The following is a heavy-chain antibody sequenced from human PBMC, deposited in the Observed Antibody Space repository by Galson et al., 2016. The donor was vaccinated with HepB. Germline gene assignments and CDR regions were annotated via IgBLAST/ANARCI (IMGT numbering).Heavy chain of an antibody. CDR1: GFTFSTYS. Sequence: SLRLSCAASGFTFSTYSMNWVRQAPGKGLEWVSSISDTSNYVYHADSVKGRFTVSRDNAKNSLYLQMNSLRAEDTAVHYCANGNHAEYSWWGQGTLVTVSS. CDR2: ISDTSNYV. J-gene: IGHJ4*02. V-gene: IGHV3-21*01. D-gene: IGHD1-14*01. CDR3: ANGNHAEYSW.